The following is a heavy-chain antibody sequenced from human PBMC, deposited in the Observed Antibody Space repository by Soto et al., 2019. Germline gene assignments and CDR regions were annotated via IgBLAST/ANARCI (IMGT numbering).Heavy chain of an antibody. CDR2: IYYSGST. CDR1: GGSISSYY. Sequence: SETLSLTCTVSGGSISSYYWSWIRQPPGKGLEWIGYIYYSGSTNYNPSLKSRVTISVDTSKNQFSLKLSSVTAADTAVYYCARVRDSSGYYYGYYLDYWGQGTLVTVSS. D-gene: IGHD3-22*01. J-gene: IGHJ4*02. V-gene: IGHV4-59*01. CDR3: ARVRDSSGYYYGYYLDY.